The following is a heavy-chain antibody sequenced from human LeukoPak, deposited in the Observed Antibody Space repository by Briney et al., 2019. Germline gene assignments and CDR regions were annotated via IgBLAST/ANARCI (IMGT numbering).Heavy chain of an antibody. CDR1: GGSISSYY. CDR2: IYYSGST. CDR3: ARQDGGYYSDAFDI. D-gene: IGHD3-22*01. Sequence: SETLSLTCTVSGGSISSYYWSWIRQPPGKGLEWIRYIYYSGSTNYNPSLKSRVTISVDTSKNQFSLKLSPVTAAVTAVYYCARQDGGYYSDAFDIWGQGTMVTVSS. J-gene: IGHJ3*02. V-gene: IGHV4-59*08.